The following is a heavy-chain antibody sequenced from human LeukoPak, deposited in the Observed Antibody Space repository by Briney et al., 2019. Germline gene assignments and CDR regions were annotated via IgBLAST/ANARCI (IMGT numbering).Heavy chain of an antibody. J-gene: IGHJ4*02. V-gene: IGHV4-34*01. CDR1: GGSFSAYY. D-gene: IGHD3-22*01. Sequence: ASETLSLTCAVYGGSFSAYYWSWIRQPPGKGLEWIGEINHSGSTNYNPSLKGRVTISVDTSKNQFSLNLSYVTAADTAVSDCARSGYYCDSSGSHFDYWGQGTLVTVSS. CDR2: INHSGST. CDR3: ARSGYYCDSSGSHFDY.